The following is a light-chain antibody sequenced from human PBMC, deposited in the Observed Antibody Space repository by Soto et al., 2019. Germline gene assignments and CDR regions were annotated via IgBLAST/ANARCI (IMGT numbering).Light chain of an antibody. CDR1: QSVRNSL. Sequence: VMLTQSPGTLSLTPGERATLSCRASQSVRNSLLAWYQQKPGQPPRLIIYDASTRATGTPDRFSGSGSGTDFTLTISRLEPEDFGVYYCHQYDTIVQTFGQGTKVDI. CDR2: DAS. V-gene: IGKV3-20*01. CDR3: HQYDTIVQT. J-gene: IGKJ1*01.